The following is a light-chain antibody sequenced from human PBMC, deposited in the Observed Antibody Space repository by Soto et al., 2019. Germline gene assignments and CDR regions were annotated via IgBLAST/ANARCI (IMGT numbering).Light chain of an antibody. V-gene: IGKV3-20*01. Sequence: EIVLMQSPGTVSLSPGERATLSCRASQSVSSRNLAWYRQKPGRAPSLLIFGASNRATGIPDRFSGSGSGTDFTLTISRLEPEDCAVYYCLRYGDSPPAYTFGQGTKLEIK. J-gene: IGKJ2*01. CDR1: QSVSSRN. CDR2: GAS. CDR3: LRYGDSPPAYT.